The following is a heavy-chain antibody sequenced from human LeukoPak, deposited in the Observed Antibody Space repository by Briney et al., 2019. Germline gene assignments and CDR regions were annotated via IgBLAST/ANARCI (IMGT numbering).Heavy chain of an antibody. Sequence: PSESLSLTCTVSGGSISSYYWSWIRQPPGKGLEWIGYIYTSGSTNYNPSLKRRVPISVDTSTKQFSLRLSAVTAAAPAVNDWARHDVGWPDYNWFDPWGQGTQVTVSS. CDR2: IYTSGST. CDR3: ARHDVGWPDYNWFDP. J-gene: IGHJ5*02. D-gene: IGHD6-19*01. CDR1: GGSISSYY. V-gene: IGHV4-4*09.